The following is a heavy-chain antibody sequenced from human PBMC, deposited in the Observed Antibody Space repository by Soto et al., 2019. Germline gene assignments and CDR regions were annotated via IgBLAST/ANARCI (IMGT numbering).Heavy chain of an antibody. CDR3: ASDLSGRADV. CDR2: MNEDGGTR. D-gene: IGHD3-10*01. Sequence: PGGSLRLSRETSVVPFIRHWLHWFRQAPGQGLVSVARMNEDGGTRDYADHVKGRFTISRDNAKNTLYLHMNSLRVDDTALYSCASDLSGRADVWGQGTTVTVSS. J-gene: IGHJ6*02. V-gene: IGHV3-74*01. CDR1: VVPFIRHW.